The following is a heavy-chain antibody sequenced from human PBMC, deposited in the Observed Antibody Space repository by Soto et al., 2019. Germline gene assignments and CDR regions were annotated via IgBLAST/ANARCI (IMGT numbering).Heavy chain of an antibody. CDR3: ARSIVVVTALDY. CDR1: GYTFTSYA. Sequence: ASVKGSCKASGYTFTSYARHWVRQAPGQRLEWMGWTNAGNGNTKYSQKFQGRVTITRDTSASTAYMELSSLRSEDTAVYYCARSIVVVTALDYWGQGTLVTVSS. D-gene: IGHD2-21*02. V-gene: IGHV1-3*01. J-gene: IGHJ4*02. CDR2: TNAGNGNT.